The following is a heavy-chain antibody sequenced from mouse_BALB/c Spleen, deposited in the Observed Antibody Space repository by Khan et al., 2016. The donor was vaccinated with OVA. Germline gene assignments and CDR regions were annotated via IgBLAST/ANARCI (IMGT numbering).Heavy chain of an antibody. CDR2: ISYSGST. Sequence: EVQLQESGPGLVKPSQSLSLTCTVTGYSITSNYAWNWIRQFPGDKLEWMGYISYSGSTNYNPSLKSRISITRDTSKNQFFLQLNSVTTEDTATYYCARANYHGYAMNYWGQGTTITVSS. CDR1: GYSITSNYA. J-gene: IGHJ4*01. CDR3: ARANYHGYAMNY. V-gene: IGHV3-2*02.